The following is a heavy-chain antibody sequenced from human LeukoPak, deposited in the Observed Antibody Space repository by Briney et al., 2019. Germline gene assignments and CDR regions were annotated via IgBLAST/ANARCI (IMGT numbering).Heavy chain of an antibody. J-gene: IGHJ4*02. Sequence: GGSLRLSCAASGFTFSSYSMNWVRQAPGKGLEWVSSISSSSSYIYYADSVKGRFTISRDNAKNSLYLQMNSLRAEDTAVYYCARVRYFDWFLDYWGQGTLVTVSS. CDR1: GFTFSSYS. CDR2: ISSSSSYI. V-gene: IGHV3-21*04. CDR3: ARVRYFDWFLDY. D-gene: IGHD3-9*01.